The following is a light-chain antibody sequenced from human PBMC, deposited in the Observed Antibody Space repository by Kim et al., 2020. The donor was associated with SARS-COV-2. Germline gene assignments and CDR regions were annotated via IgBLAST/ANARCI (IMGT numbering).Light chain of an antibody. V-gene: IGKV3-15*01. CDR2: GTS. CDR1: QSVSSN. CDR3: QQYNNWPPLT. Sequence: PEEMSTLACRASQSVSSNIAWYQQKPGQAPRPLIYGTSTSATGIPTRFSVSGSGTEFTLTISSLQSEDFAVYYCQQYNNWPPLTFGQGTKVEIK. J-gene: IGKJ1*01.